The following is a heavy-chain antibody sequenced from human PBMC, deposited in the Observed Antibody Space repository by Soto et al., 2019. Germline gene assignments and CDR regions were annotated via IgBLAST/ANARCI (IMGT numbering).Heavy chain of an antibody. CDR1: GFTFSSYG. D-gene: IGHD3-22*01. CDR2: ISYDGSNK. J-gene: IGHJ4*02. V-gene: IGHV3-30*03. CDR3: ASQGYDSSGSFFDY. Sequence: GSLRLSCAASGFTFSSYGMHWVRQAPGKGLEWVAVISYDGSNKYYADSVKGRFTISRDNSKNSLYLQMNSLRAEDTAVYYCASQGYDSSGSFFDYWGQGTLVTVSS.